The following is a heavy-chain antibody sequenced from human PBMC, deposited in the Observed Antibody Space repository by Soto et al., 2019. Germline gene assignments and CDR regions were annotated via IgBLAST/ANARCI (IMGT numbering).Heavy chain of an antibody. CDR2: ISGSGGST. D-gene: IGHD3-3*01. V-gene: IGHV3-23*01. CDR3: AKDQLTIFGVPENWFDP. Sequence: GGSLRLSCAASGFTFSSYAMSWVRQAPGKGLEWVSAISGSGGSTYYADSVKGRFTISRDNSKNTLYLQMNSLRAEDTAVYYCAKDQLTIFGVPENWFDPWGQGALVTVSS. CDR1: GFTFSSYA. J-gene: IGHJ5*02.